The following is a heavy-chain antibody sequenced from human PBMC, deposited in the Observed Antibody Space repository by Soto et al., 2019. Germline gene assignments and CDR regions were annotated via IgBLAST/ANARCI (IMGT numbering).Heavy chain of an antibody. Sequence: QITLKESGPTLVKPTQTLTLTCTFSGFSLSTSGVGVGWIRQPPGKALEWLALIYWDDDKRYSPSLKSRLTTTKDTSKNQVVLTMTNMDPVDTATYYCAHSLGAVAGLYYFDYWGQGTLVTVSS. CDR2: IYWDDDK. CDR1: GFSLSTSGVG. D-gene: IGHD6-19*01. CDR3: AHSLGAVAGLYYFDY. J-gene: IGHJ4*02. V-gene: IGHV2-5*02.